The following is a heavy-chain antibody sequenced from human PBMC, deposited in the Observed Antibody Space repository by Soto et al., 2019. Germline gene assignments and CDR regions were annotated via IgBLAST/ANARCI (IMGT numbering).Heavy chain of an antibody. D-gene: IGHD6-19*01. V-gene: IGHV3-23*01. J-gene: IGHJ4*02. Sequence: EVQLLESGGGLVQPGGSLRLSCATSGFTFTNYAMSWVRQAPGGGLEWISGISGTGGRTYYADSVKGRFTISRDNSRNTLYLQLNSVRADDTAVYYFARERYANGWYYFDSWGQGTLVPVSS. CDR1: GFTFTNYA. CDR2: ISGTGGRT. CDR3: ARERYANGWYYFDS.